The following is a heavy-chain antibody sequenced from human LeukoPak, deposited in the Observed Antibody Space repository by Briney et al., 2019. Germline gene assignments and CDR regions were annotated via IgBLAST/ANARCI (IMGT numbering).Heavy chain of an antibody. Sequence: SQTLSLTCTVSGYSISSGYYWGWIRQPPGKGLEWIGSIYHSGSTYYNPSLKSRVTISVDTSKNQFSLKLSSVTAADTAVYYCARLGGYCSSTSCYRNYYYYMDVWGKGTTVTVSS. CDR3: ARLGGYCSSTSCYRNYYYYMDV. CDR1: GYSISSGYY. V-gene: IGHV4-38-2*02. CDR2: IYHSGST. J-gene: IGHJ6*03. D-gene: IGHD2-2*02.